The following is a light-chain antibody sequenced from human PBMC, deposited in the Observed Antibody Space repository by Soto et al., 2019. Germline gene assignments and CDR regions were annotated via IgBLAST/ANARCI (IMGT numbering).Light chain of an antibody. V-gene: IGKV3-11*01. Sequence: EIVMTQSPATLSVSPVERATLSCRASQTISNYLTWYQQKPGQAPSLLIYDASNRATGIPARFSGSGSGTDFTLTISSLEPEDFAVYYCQQPSHSPRTFGQGTKVDI. J-gene: IGKJ1*01. CDR1: QTISNY. CDR3: QQPSHSPRT. CDR2: DAS.